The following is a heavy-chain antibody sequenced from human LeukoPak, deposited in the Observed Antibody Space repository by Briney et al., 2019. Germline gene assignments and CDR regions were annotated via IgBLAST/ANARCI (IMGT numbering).Heavy chain of an antibody. J-gene: IGHJ5*02. Sequence: SVKVPCKASGGTFSSYAISWVRQAPGQGLEWMGGIIPIFGTANYAQKFQGRVTITADKSTSTAYMELSSLRSEDTAVYYCARVGAVAGSGLIWFDPWGQGTLVTVSS. D-gene: IGHD6-19*01. V-gene: IGHV1-69*06. CDR3: ARVGAVAGSGLIWFDP. CDR2: IIPIFGTA. CDR1: GGTFSSYA.